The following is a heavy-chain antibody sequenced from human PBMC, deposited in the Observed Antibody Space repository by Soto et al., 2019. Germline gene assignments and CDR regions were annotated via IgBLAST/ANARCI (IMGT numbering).Heavy chain of an antibody. Sequence: QVQLVESGGGLVQPGRSLRVSCAASGFTFSSYGMHWVRQAPGKGLEWVAVISYDGSNKYYADSVKGRFTISRDNSKNTLYLQMNSLRAEDTAVYYCAKDQDGYKPDYWGQGTLVTVSS. J-gene: IGHJ4*02. CDR3: AKDQDGYKPDY. CDR2: ISYDGSNK. V-gene: IGHV3-30*18. D-gene: IGHD5-12*01. CDR1: GFTFSSYG.